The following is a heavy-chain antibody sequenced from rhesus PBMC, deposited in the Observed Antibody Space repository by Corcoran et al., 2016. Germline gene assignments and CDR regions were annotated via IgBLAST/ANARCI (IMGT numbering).Heavy chain of an antibody. D-gene: IGHD3-28*01. J-gene: IGHJ4*01. CDR2: IYGSSGTT. CDR1: GGSISSGYD. Sequence: QVQLQESGPGVVKPSETLSLTCAVSGGSISSGYDWTWIRQPPGKGLEWIGYIYGSSGTTKYNPSLTNGVTISKYASKNQFSLKLSFVTAADTAVYYCARVRSYNSGYYTFDYWGQGVLVTVSS. V-gene: IGHV4-76*01. CDR3: ARVRSYNSGYYTFDY.